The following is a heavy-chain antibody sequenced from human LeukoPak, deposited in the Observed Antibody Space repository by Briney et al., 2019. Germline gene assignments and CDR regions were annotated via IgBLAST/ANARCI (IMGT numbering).Heavy chain of an antibody. CDR3: AREQRNRSIVGAITGWFDP. CDR1: GYTFTSYY. CDR2: INPSGGST. J-gene: IGHJ5*02. V-gene: IGHV1-46*01. D-gene: IGHD1-26*01. Sequence: ASVKVSCKASGYTFTSYYMHWVRQAPGQGLEWMGIINPSGGSTSYAQKFQGRVTMTRDTSTSTVYMELSSLRSEDTAVYYCAREQRNRSIVGAITGWFDPWGQGTLVTVSS.